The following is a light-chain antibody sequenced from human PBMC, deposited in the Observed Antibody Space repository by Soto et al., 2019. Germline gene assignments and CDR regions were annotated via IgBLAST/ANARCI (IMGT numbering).Light chain of an antibody. J-gene: IGLJ3*02. Sequence: QSVLTQPPSASGTPGQRVTIPCSGSSSNIGRNTVNWYQQLPGTAPKLLIYGNDQRPSGVPDRFSGSKSGTSASLAISGLQSEDEADYYCAAWDDSLKEVFGGGTKVTVL. V-gene: IGLV1-44*01. CDR3: AAWDDSLKEV. CDR1: SSNIGRNT. CDR2: GND.